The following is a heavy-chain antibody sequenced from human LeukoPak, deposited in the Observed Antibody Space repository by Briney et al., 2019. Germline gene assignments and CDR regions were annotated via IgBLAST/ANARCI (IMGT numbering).Heavy chain of an antibody. CDR3: ARDLDYYDSSGYLNWFDP. J-gene: IGHJ5*02. V-gene: IGHV4-34*01. Sequence: PSETLSLTCAVYGGSFSGYYWSWIRQPPGKGLEWIGEINHSGSTNYNPSLKSRVTISVDTSKNQFSLKLSSVTAADTAVYYCARDLDYYDSSGYLNWFDPWGQGTLVTVSS. CDR1: GGSFSGYY. D-gene: IGHD3-22*01. CDR2: INHSGST.